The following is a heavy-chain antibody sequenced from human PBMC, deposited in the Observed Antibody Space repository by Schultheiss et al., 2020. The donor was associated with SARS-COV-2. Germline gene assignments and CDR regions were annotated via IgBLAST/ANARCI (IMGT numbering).Heavy chain of an antibody. D-gene: IGHD4-17*01. CDR2: INAGNGNT. CDR3: ARGSQDTVIPDY. CDR1: GYTFTSYA. V-gene: IGHV1-3*01. J-gene: IGHJ4*02. Sequence: ASVKVSCKASGYTFTSYAMHWVRQAPGQRLEWMGWINAGNGNTKYSQKFQGRVTITRDTSASTAYMELSSLRSEDTAVYYCARGSQDTVIPDYWGQGTLVTVSS.